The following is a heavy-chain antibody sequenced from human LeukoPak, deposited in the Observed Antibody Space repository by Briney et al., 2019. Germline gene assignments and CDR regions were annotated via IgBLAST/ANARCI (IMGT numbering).Heavy chain of an antibody. CDR2: ISDSGGST. V-gene: IGHV3-23*01. CDR3: AKDTSIGRYCTNGVCSPFDY. J-gene: IGHJ4*02. Sequence: GGSLRLSCAASGFTFSSYAMSWVRQAPGKGLEWVSAISDSGGSTYAADSVKGRFTISRDNPKNTLYLQMNSLRAEDTAVYYCAKDTSIGRYCTNGVCSPFDYWGQGTLVTVSS. CDR1: GFTFSSYA. D-gene: IGHD2-8*01.